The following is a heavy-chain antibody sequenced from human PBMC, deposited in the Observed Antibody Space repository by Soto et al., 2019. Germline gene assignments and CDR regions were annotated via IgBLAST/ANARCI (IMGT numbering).Heavy chain of an antibody. CDR1: GYTFTSYD. J-gene: IGHJ6*03. D-gene: IGHD6-13*01. CDR3: ARGAPGIASYYYYYMDV. V-gene: IGHV1-8*01. Sequence: ASVKGSCKASGYTFTSYDINWVRQATGQGLEWMGWMNPNSGNTGYAQKFQGRVTMTRNTSISTAYMELSSLRSEDTAVYYCARGAPGIASYYYYYMDVWGKGTTVTVSS. CDR2: MNPNSGNT.